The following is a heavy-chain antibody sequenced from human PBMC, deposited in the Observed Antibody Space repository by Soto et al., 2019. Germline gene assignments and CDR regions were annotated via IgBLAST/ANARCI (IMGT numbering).Heavy chain of an antibody. J-gene: IGHJ5*02. CDR1: GYTLTELS. CDR3: ATGTAAAGWTNNWFDP. V-gene: IGHV1-24*01. Sequence: ASVKVSCKVSGYTLTELSMHWVRQAPGKGLEWMGGFDPEDGETIYAQKFQGRVTMTEDTSTDTAYMELSSLRSEDTAVYYCATGTAAAGWTNNWFDPWGQGTLVTVSS. D-gene: IGHD6-13*01. CDR2: FDPEDGET.